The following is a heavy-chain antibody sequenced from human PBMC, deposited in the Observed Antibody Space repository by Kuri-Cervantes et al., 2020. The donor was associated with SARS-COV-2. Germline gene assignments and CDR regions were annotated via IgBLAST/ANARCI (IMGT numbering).Heavy chain of an antibody. CDR3: ARHGLRIAAARGWFDP. D-gene: IGHD6-13*01. CDR1: GGSISSSSYY. V-gene: IGHV4-39*01. J-gene: IGHJ5*02. Sequence: SETLSLTCTVSGGSISSSSYYWGWIRQPPGKGLEWIGSIYYSGSTNYNPSLKSRVTISVDTSKNQFSLKLSSVTAADTAVYYCARHGLRIAAARGWFDPWGQGTLVTVSS. CDR2: IYYSGST.